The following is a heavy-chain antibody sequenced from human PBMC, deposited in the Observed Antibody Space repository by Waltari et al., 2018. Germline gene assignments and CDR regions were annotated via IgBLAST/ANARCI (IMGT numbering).Heavy chain of an antibody. CDR3: ARQRSVPRGRGSYPHFDY. CDR2: ISAYNGNT. Sequence: QVQLVQSGAEVKKPGASVKVSCKASGYTFTSYGISWVRQAPGQGLGWMGWISAYNGNTNYAQKLKGRVTMTTDTSTSTAYMEMRSLRADDTAGYYCARQRSVPRGRGSYPHFDYWGQGTLVTVSS. CDR1: GYTFTSYG. V-gene: IGHV1-18*01. D-gene: IGHD1-26*01. J-gene: IGHJ4*02.